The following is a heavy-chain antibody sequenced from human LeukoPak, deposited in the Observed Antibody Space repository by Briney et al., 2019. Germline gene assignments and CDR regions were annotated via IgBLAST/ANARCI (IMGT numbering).Heavy chain of an antibody. CDR1: GYTFTSYG. D-gene: IGHD3-22*01. V-gene: IGHV1-18*01. CDR2: ISAYNGNT. CDR3: AKDRPYYDRAPYYYMDV. Sequence: ASVKVSCKASGYTFTSYGISWVRQAPGQGLEWMRWISAYNGNTNYAQKLQGRVTMTTDTSTSTAYMELRSLRSDDTAMYYCAKDRPYYDRAPYYYMDVWGKGTTVTISS. J-gene: IGHJ6*03.